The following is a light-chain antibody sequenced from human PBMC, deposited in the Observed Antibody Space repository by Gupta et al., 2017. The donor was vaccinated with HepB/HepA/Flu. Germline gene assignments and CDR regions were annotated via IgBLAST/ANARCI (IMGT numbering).Light chain of an antibody. CDR3: LFSNIGSRV. CDR1: TGPVTSGHY. Sequence: QAVVTQEPSLTVSPGGTVTLTCGSSTGPVTSGHYPYWFQQKPGHALRTLIYDTSNKHSWTPARFSGALLGGKAALTLSGAQPEDEAEYYCLFSNIGSRVFGGGTKLTVL. V-gene: IGLV7-46*01. J-gene: IGLJ3*02. CDR2: DTS.